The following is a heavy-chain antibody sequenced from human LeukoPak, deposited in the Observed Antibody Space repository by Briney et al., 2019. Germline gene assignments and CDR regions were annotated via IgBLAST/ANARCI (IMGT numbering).Heavy chain of an antibody. V-gene: IGHV3-30*18. CDR3: AKNVVTGDPYHFDY. CDR2: ISYDGSYK. J-gene: IGHJ4*02. CDR1: GFTFSSYG. Sequence: GRSLRLSCAASGFTFSSYGMHWVRQAPGKGLEWVAIISYDGSYKYYADSVKGRFTISRDNSKNTLYLQMNSLRAEDTAVYYCAKNVVTGDPYHFDYWGQGTLVTVSS. D-gene: IGHD7-27*01.